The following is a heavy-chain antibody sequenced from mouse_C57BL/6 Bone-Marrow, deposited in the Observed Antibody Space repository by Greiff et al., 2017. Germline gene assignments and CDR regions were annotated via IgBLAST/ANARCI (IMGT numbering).Heavy chain of an antibody. CDR3: ARPYYSNYWYFDV. J-gene: IGHJ1*03. V-gene: IGHV1-55*01. CDR2: IYPGSGST. D-gene: IGHD2-5*01. Sequence: QVQLQQPGAELVKSGASVKMSCKASGYTFTSYWITWVKQRPGQGLEWIGDIYPGSGSTNYNEKFKSKATLTVDTSSSTAYMQLISLTSEDSAVYYCARPYYSNYWYFDVWGTGTTVTVSS. CDR1: GYTFTSYW.